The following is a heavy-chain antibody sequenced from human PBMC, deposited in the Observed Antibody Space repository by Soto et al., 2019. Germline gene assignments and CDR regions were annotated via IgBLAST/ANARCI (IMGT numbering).Heavy chain of an antibody. V-gene: IGHV2-5*02. CDR2: IYWDDDE. CDR1: GFSLTTSGVG. Sequence: QITLKESGPTLVKPTQTLTLTCTFSGFSLTTSGVGVGWIRQPPRKALEWLAVIYWDDDERYSPALKSRLTITKDTSKNQVVLTMTNVDPVDTGTYYCAHRRSGYSDAGFDQWGQGTLVTVSS. J-gene: IGHJ4*02. D-gene: IGHD5-18*01. CDR3: AHRRSGYSDAGFDQ.